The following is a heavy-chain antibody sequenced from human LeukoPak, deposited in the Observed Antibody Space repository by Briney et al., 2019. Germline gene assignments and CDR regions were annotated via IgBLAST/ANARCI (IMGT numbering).Heavy chain of an antibody. Sequence: SETLSLTCTVSGGSISSYYWSWIRQPPGKGLEWIGYIYYSGSTNYNPSLKSRVTISVDTSKNQFSLKLSSVTAADTAVYYCARVGDTRAFDIWGQGTMVTVSS. V-gene: IGHV4-59*08. CDR3: ARVGDTRAFDI. D-gene: IGHD3-10*01. CDR1: GGSISSYY. J-gene: IGHJ3*02. CDR2: IYYSGST.